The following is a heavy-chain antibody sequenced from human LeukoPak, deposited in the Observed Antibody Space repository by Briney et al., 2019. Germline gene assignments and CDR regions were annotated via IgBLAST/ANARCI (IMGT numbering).Heavy chain of an antibody. CDR2: IYYSGST. D-gene: IGHD3-22*01. J-gene: IGHJ4*02. CDR1: GGSISSYY. Sequence: SETLSLTCTVSGGSISSYYWSWIRQPPGKGLEWIGHIYYSGSTNYNPSLKSRVTISVDTSKNQFSLKLSSVTAADTAVYYCARSYYYDSSGYNYWGQGTLVTVSS. V-gene: IGHV4-59*08. CDR3: ARSYYYDSSGYNY.